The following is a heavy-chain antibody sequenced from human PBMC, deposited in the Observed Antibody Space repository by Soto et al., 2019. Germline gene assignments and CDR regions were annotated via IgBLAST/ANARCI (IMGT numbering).Heavy chain of an antibody. CDR1: DYTFAAYW. J-gene: IGHJ3*02. CDR3: ATPAYTQDAWYNKYDI. D-gene: IGHD3-16*01. Sequence: GESLKISCKGFDYTFAAYWIGWVRQMPGKGLEWMGVINPGDSDVKYSPPFEGQVTISADKSINTAYLQWRSLKASDTAMYYCATPAYTQDAWYNKYDIWAQGTMVTV. CDR2: INPGDSDV. V-gene: IGHV5-51*01.